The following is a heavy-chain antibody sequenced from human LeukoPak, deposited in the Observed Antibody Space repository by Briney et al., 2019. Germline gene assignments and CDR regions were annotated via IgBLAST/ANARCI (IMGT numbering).Heavy chain of an antibody. D-gene: IGHD3-3*01. CDR3: ASTPLAIDHEWFYFDY. CDR2: IYYSGST. CDR1: GGSISSSSYY. V-gene: IGHV4-39*07. J-gene: IGHJ4*02. Sequence: SETLSLTCTVSGGSISSSSYYWGWIRQPPGKGLEWIGSIYYSGSTYYNPSLKSRVTISVDTSKNQFSLKLSSVTAADTAVYYCASTPLAIDHEWFYFDYWGQGTLVTVSS.